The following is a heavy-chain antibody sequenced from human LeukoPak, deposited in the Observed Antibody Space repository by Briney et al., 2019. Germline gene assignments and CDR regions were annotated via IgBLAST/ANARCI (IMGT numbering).Heavy chain of an antibody. V-gene: IGHV3-23*01. CDR2: ISGSGGST. CDR1: GFTFSSYA. CDR3: AEDQYYYDSSGYSLDY. D-gene: IGHD3-22*01. Sequence: GGSLRLSCTASGFTFSSYAMSWVRQAPGKGLEWVSDISGSGGSTYYADSVKGRFTISRDNSKNTLYLQMNSLRAEDTAVFYCAEDQYYYDSSGYSLDYWGQGTLVTVSS. J-gene: IGHJ4*02.